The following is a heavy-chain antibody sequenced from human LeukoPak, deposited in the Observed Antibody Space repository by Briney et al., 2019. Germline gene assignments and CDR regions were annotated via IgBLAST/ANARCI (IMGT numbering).Heavy chain of an antibody. CDR3: ARTVYDFWSGYYYFDY. D-gene: IGHD3-3*01. J-gene: IGHJ4*02. CDR1: GGSISSHY. V-gene: IGHV4-59*11. CDR2: IYYSGST. Sequence: SETLSLTCTVSGGSISSHYWSWIRQPPGKGLEWIGYIYYSGSTNYSPSLKSRVTISVDTSKNQFSLKLSSVTAADTAVYYCARTVYDFWSGYYYFDYWGQGTLVTVSS.